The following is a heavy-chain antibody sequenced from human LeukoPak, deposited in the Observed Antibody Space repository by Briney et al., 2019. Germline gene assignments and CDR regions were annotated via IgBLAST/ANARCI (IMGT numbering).Heavy chain of an antibody. J-gene: IGHJ4*02. CDR2: IYYSGST. Sequence: SETLSLTCTVAGGSISSYYWSWIRQPPGKGLEWIGYIYYSGSTNYNPSLKSRVTISVDTSKNQFSLKLSSVTAADTAVYYCARHVVRGVISPDYWGQGTLVTVSS. CDR1: GGSISSYY. D-gene: IGHD3-10*01. V-gene: IGHV4-59*08. CDR3: ARHVVRGVISPDY.